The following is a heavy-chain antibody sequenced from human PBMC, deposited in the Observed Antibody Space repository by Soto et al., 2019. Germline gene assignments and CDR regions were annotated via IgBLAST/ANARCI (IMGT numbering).Heavy chain of an antibody. J-gene: IGHJ4*02. D-gene: IGHD6-19*01. V-gene: IGHV4-39*02. CDR1: GGSISSTSYH. CDR2: IYYSGST. CDR3: ARDGQWLHDY. Sequence: PSETLSLTWTVSGGSISSTSYHWGWIRQPPGKGLEWIGSIYYSGSTYYNPSPKGRFTISRDNSKNTLYLQMNSLRAEDTAVYYCARDGQWLHDYWGQGTLVTVSS.